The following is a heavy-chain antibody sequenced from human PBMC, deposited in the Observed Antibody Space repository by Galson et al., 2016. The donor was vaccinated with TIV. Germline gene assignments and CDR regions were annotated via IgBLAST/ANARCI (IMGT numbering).Heavy chain of an antibody. CDR3: ARTRSAAAGGLDF. CDR1: GFSLGTSGMC. V-gene: IGHV2-70*11. Sequence: PALVKPTQTLTLTCTFSGFSLGTSGMCVSWVRQPPGMALEWLARIDWDDDKYYSTSLKTRLTISKDTSKNKVVLMVTDVDPMDTATYFCARTRSAAAGGLDFWGQGTLVTVSS. J-gene: IGHJ4*02. CDR2: IDWDDDK. D-gene: IGHD6-13*01.